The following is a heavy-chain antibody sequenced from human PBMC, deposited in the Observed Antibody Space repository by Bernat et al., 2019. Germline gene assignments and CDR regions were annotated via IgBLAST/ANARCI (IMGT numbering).Heavy chain of an antibody. J-gene: IGHJ3*02. CDR1: GYTFTSYG. D-gene: IGHD3-3*01. Sequence: QVQLVQSGAEVKKPGASVKVSCKASGYTFTSYGISWVRQAPGQGLEWMGWISAYNGNTNYAQKIQGRVTMTTDTATSTDYMELRSLRSDDTAVYYCARDFWSGYYISGDAFDIWGQGTMVTVSS. CDR3: ARDFWSGYYISGDAFDI. CDR2: ISAYNGNT. V-gene: IGHV1-18*01.